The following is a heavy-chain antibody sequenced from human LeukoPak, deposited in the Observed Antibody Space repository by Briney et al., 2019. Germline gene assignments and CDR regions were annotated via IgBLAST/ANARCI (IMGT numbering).Heavy chain of an antibody. D-gene: IGHD2-2*01. V-gene: IGHV4-30-2*01. CDR2: IYRSGST. J-gene: IGHJ5*02. Sequence: SETLSLTCAVSGGSISSGGYSWSWIRQPPGKGLEWIGYIYRSGSTYYNPSLKSRVTISVDRSKNQFSLKLSSVTAADTAVYYCAREVRPGYCSSTSCYWGGFDPWGQGTLVTVSS. CDR1: GGSISSGGYS. CDR3: AREVRPGYCSSTSCYWGGFDP.